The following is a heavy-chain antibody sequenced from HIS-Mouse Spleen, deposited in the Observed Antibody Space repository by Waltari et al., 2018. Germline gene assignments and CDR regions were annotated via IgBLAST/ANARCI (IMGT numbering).Heavy chain of an antibody. J-gene: IGHJ4*02. V-gene: IGHV3-30*18. D-gene: IGHD3-22*01. Sequence: QVQLVESGGGVVQPGRSLRLSCAASGFTFSSYGMHWVRPAPGTGLEWVAVISYDGSNKYYADSVKGRFTISRDNSKNTLYLQMNSLRAEDTAVYYCAKDRGTRILNDANYDSSGDYWGQGTLVTVSS. CDR1: GFTFSSYG. CDR2: ISYDGSNK. CDR3: AKDRGTRILNDANYDSSGDY.